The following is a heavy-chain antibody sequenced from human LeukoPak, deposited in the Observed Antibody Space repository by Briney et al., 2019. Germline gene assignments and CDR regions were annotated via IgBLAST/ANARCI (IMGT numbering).Heavy chain of an antibody. D-gene: IGHD5-12*01. V-gene: IGHV3-48*02. Sequence: GGSLRLSWAASGXTFSDYNMNWVHQAPGKGLEWLSYISNSGSAIHYADSVKGRFTISRDSAKNSLYLQMNSLRDEDTAVYYCVRAYSGYDWGFDYWGQGTLVTVSS. J-gene: IGHJ4*02. CDR3: VRAYSGYDWGFDY. CDR2: ISNSGSAI. CDR1: GXTFSDYN.